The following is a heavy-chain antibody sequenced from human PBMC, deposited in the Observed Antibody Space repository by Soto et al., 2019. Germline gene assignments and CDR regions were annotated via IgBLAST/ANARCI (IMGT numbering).Heavy chain of an antibody. CDR3: ARGGPPIDY. D-gene: IGHD3-10*01. CDR1: GYTFSSYA. CDR2: INAGNGNT. V-gene: IGHV1-3*05. Sequence: QVQLVQSGAEEKKPGASVKVSCKDSGYTFSSYAMHWVRQAPGQRLEWMGWINAGNGNTKYSQKFQGRVTITRDTAARTAYMELSSLRSEDTAVYYCARGGPPIDYWGQGTLVTVSS. J-gene: IGHJ4*02.